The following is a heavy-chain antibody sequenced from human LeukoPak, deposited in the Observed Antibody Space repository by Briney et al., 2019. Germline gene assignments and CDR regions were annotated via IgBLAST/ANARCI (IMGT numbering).Heavy chain of an antibody. Sequence: ASVKVSCKASGYTFTGYYMHWVRQAPGQGLEWMGRINPNSGGTNYAQKFQGRVTMTRDTSISTAYMELSRLRSDDTAVYYSARDLGYGSGSYYFDYWGQGTLVTVSS. CDR1: GYTFTGYY. J-gene: IGHJ4*02. V-gene: IGHV1-2*06. CDR3: ARDLGYGSGSYYFDY. D-gene: IGHD3-10*01. CDR2: INPNSGGT.